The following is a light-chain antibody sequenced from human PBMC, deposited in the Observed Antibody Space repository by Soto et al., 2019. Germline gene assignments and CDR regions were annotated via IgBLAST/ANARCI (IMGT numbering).Light chain of an antibody. J-gene: IGLJ2*01. Sequence: QSVLTQPPSASGTHGQRVTISCSGSSSNIGSNTVNWYQQLPGTAPKLLIYSNNQRPSGVPDRFSGSKSGTSASLAISGLQSEDEADYYCAAWDDSLHGLVVFGGGTKLTVL. CDR1: SSNIGSNT. CDR2: SNN. CDR3: AAWDDSLHGLVV. V-gene: IGLV1-44*01.